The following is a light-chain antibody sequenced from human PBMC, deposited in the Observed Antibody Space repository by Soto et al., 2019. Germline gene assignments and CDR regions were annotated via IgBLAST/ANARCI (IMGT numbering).Light chain of an antibody. CDR3: QQTYTSPFA. CDR2: GAS. V-gene: IGKV1-39*01. J-gene: IGKJ2*01. CDR1: QTIDNY. Sequence: DMQMTQSPSSLSASVGDRVTITCRPSQTIDNYLNWYQHKPGKAPKLLIYGASTLQSGVSSRFTVSASGTDFTLTIDNLQAEDFSTYYCQQTYTSPFAFGQGTKLEI.